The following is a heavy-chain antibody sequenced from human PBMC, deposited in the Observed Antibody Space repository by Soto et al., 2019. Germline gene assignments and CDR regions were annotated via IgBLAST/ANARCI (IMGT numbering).Heavy chain of an antibody. V-gene: IGHV5-10-1*01. CDR1: GYSFTSYW. CDR2: IDPSDSYT. D-gene: IGHD6-13*01. J-gene: IGHJ4*02. Sequence: EVQLVQSGAEVKKPGESLRISCKGSGYSFTSYWISWVRQMPGKGLEWMGRIDPSDSYTNYSPSFQGHVTIAADKSISTAYLQWSSLKASDTAMYYCARLPAAAGDNDLTFDYWGQGTLVTVSS. CDR3: ARLPAAAGDNDLTFDY.